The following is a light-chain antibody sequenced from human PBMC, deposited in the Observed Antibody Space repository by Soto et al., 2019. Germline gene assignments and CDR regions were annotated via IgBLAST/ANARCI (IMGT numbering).Light chain of an antibody. J-gene: IGKJ4*01. Sequence: DIQMSQSPSTLSXXXXXXXXXXXXASQSISSWLAWYQQKPGKAPKLLIYDASSLESGVPSRFSGSGSGTEFTLTISSLQPDDFATYYCQQYNSYSLTFGGGTKVDIK. CDR2: DAS. CDR3: QQYNSYSLT. CDR1: QSISSW. V-gene: IGKV1-5*01.